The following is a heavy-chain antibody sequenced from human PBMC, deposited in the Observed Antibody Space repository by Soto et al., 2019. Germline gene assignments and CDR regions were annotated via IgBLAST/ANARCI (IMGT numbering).Heavy chain of an antibody. J-gene: IGHJ5*02. CDR3: ETDFRSGSNGRRWFDP. V-gene: IGHV1-24*01. CDR2: FDPKTHDT. CDR1: GHTLTELS. D-gene: IGHD3-10*01. Sequence: ASVKVSCKVSGHTLTELSIHWVRQTPGKGLEWMGGFDPKTHDTMYVQKFQGRITMTGDTSTDTAYMELSSLRSEDTATYYCETDFRSGSNGRRWFDPWGQGTLVPVSS.